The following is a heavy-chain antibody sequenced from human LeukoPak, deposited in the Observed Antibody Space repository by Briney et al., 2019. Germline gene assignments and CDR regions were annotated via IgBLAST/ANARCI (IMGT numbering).Heavy chain of an antibody. CDR2: IYYSGST. D-gene: IGHD6-19*01. CDR3: ATRSIAVAFAY. CDR1: GGSISSSSYY. J-gene: IGHJ4*02. V-gene: IGHV4-39*01. Sequence: SETLSLTCTVSGGSISSSSYYWGWIRQPPGKGLEWIGSIYYSGSTYYNPSLKSRVTISVDTSKNQFSLKLSSVTAADTAVYYCATRSIAVAFAYWGQGTLVTVSS.